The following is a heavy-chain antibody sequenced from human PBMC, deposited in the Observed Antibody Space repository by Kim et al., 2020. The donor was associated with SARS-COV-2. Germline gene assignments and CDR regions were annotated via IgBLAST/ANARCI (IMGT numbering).Heavy chain of an antibody. V-gene: IGHV3-66*01. Sequence: GGSLRLSCAASGFTVSSNYMSWVRQDPGKGLEWVSVIYSGGSTYYADSVKGRFTISRDNSKNTLYLQMNSLRAEDTAVYYCAGDSVITFGGVIDACYYCGIVVSGQGTTVTVSS. CDR2: IYSGGST. CDR1: GFTVSSNY. CDR3: AGDSVITFGGVIDACYYCGIVV. D-gene: IGHD3-16*02. J-gene: IGHJ6*02.